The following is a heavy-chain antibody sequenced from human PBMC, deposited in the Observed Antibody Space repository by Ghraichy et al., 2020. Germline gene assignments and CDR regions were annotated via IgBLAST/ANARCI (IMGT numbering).Heavy chain of an antibody. CDR3: ARGSSSSRYYYYYYGMDV. V-gene: IGHV4-34*01. D-gene: IGHD6-6*01. J-gene: IGHJ6*02. Sequence: SETLSLTCAVYGGSFSGYYWSWIRQPPGKGLEWIGEINHSGSTNYNPSLKSRVTISVDTSKNQFSLKLSSVTAADTAVYYCARGSSSSRYYYYYYGMDVWGQGTTVTVSS. CDR1: GGSFSGYY. CDR2: INHSGST.